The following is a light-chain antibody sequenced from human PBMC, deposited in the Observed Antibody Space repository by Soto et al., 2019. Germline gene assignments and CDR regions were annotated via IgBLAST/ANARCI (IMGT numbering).Light chain of an antibody. CDR2: DAS. CDR1: QGVSSY. Sequence: EIVLTQSPATLSLSPGERAALSCRASQGVSSYLAWYQQKPGQAPRLLIYDASNRATGIPARFSGSGPGTDLTLTISSLEPEDFAVYYCQQRSKWHLFFGQGTKLEIK. V-gene: IGKV3D-11*01. CDR3: QQRSKWHLF. J-gene: IGKJ2*01.